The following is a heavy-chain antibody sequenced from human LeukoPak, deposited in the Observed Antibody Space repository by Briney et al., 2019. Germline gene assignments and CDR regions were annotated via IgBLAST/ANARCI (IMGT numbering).Heavy chain of an antibody. CDR3: ASDLWGVGPSLVGYYFDH. CDR2: INPNSGGT. Sequence: ASVKVSCKASGYTFTDYYMHWVRQAPGQGLEWMGWINPNSGGTNYAQNFQGRVTMTRDTSISTAYMDLSRLRSDDTAVYYCASDLWGVGPSLVGYYFDHWGQGTLVTVSS. D-gene: IGHD1-26*01. V-gene: IGHV1-2*02. CDR1: GYTFTDYY. J-gene: IGHJ4*02.